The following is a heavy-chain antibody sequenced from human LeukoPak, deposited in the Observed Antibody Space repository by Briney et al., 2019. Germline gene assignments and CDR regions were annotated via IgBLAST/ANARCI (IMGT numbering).Heavy chain of an antibody. D-gene: IGHD3-22*01. V-gene: IGHV4-34*01. CDR1: GGSFSGYY. J-gene: IGHJ4*02. CDR2: INHSGST. Sequence: SETLSLTCAVYGGSFSGYYWSWIRQPPGKGLEWIGEINHSGSTNYNPSLKSRVTISVDTFKNQFSLKLSSVTAADTAVYYCARVRSSGYYGRWAAYYFDYWGQGTLVTVSS. CDR3: ARVRSSGYYGRWAAYYFDY.